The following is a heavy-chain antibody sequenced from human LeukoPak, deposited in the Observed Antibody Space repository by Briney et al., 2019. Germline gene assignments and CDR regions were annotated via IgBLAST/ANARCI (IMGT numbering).Heavy chain of an antibody. J-gene: IGHJ5*02. D-gene: IGHD5-18*01. CDR2: IIPILGIA. CDR1: GGIFSSYT. Sequence: SVKVSCKASGGIFSSYTISWVRQAPGQGLEWMGRIIPILGIANYAQKFQGRVTITADKSTSTAYMELSSLRSEDTAVYYCARVDTARGGWFDPWGQGTLVTVSS. V-gene: IGHV1-69*02. CDR3: ARVDTARGGWFDP.